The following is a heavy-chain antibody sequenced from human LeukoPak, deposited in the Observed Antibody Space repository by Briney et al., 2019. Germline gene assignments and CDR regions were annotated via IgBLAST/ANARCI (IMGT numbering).Heavy chain of an antibody. CDR2: ISAYNGNT. J-gene: IGHJ3*02. D-gene: IGHD3-22*01. V-gene: IGHV1-18*01. CDR1: GYTFTSYG. CDR3: AREPHYYDSSGSNDAFDI. Sequence: ASVKVSCKASGYTFTSYGISWVRQAPGQGLEWMGWISAYNGNTNYAQKLQGRVTMTTDTSTSTAYMELRSLRSDDTAVYYCAREPHYYDSSGSNDAFDIWGQGTTVTVSS.